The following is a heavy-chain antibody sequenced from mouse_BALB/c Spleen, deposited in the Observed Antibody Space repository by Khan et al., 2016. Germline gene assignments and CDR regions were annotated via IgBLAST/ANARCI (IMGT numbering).Heavy chain of an antibody. CDR2: INTNTGEP. D-gene: IGHD3-2*01. V-gene: IGHV9-3*02. Sequence: QIQLVQSGPEVQEPGETVKISCKASGYIFTNYGMGWVKQAPGKGLKWMGWINTNTGEPTCAEECKGRFVCSLEASASTAYLQINNLKNDDTTTYFYTRTGRQHGLPDYWGQGSTLTVSS. CDR3: TRTGRQHGLPDY. CDR1: GYIFTNYG. J-gene: IGHJ2*01.